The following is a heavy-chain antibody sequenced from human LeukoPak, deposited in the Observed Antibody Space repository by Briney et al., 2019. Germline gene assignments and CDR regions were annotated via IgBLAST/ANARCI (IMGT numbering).Heavy chain of an antibody. CDR3: AKGTLGSCSGAACYEFDN. V-gene: IGHV3-23*01. CDR1: GFSFSTYA. D-gene: IGHD2-2*01. J-gene: IGHJ4*02. CDR2: ITATGRDT. Sequence: GGSLRLSCAASGFSFSTYAMNWVRQAPGKRLEWVSSITATGRDTYYALSVKGRITISRDNSKNTLYLQMNSLRADDTALYYCAKGTLGSCSGAACYEFDNWGQGTLVTVSS.